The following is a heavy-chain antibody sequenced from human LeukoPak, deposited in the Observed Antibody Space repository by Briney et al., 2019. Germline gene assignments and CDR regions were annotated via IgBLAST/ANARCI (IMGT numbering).Heavy chain of an antibody. J-gene: IGHJ4*02. CDR1: GFTFSSYA. CDR3: AKVFSDYDFWSGYYPFDY. D-gene: IGHD3-3*01. Sequence: GGSLRLSCAASGFTFSSYAMSWVRQAPGKGLEWVSAISGSGGSTYYADSVKGRFTISRDNSKDTLYLQMNSLRAEDTAVYYCAKVFSDYDFWSGYYPFDYWGQGTLVTVSS. CDR2: ISGSGGST. V-gene: IGHV3-23*01.